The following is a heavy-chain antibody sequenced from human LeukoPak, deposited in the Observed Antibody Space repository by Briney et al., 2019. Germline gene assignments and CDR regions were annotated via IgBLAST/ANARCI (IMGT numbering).Heavy chain of an antibody. CDR3: ARDLNGKYYDFWSGPHLGYYYYMDV. D-gene: IGHD3-3*01. CDR1: GFTFSSYS. J-gene: IGHJ6*03. Sequence: SGGSLRLSCVASGFTFSSYSMNWVRQAPGKGLEWVSSISSSSSYIYYADSVKGRFTISRDNAKNSLYLQMNSLRAEDTAVYYCARDLNGKYYDFWSGPHLGYYYYMDVWGKGTTVTVSS. CDR2: ISSSSSYI. V-gene: IGHV3-21*01.